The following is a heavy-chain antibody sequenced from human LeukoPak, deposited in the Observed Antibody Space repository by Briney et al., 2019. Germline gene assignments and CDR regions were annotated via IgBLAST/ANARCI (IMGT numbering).Heavy chain of an antibody. V-gene: IGHV3-30*04. CDR3: ARGGGSYYYYYMDV. CDR2: ISYDGSYK. CDR1: GFTFSSYT. D-gene: IGHD1-26*01. Sequence: GGSLRLSCAASGFTFSSYTMNWVRQAPGKGLEWVAVISYDGSYKDYADSVKGRFTISRDNSKNTLFLQMNSLRTEDTAVYYCARGGGSYYYYYMDVWGKGTTVTVSS. J-gene: IGHJ6*03.